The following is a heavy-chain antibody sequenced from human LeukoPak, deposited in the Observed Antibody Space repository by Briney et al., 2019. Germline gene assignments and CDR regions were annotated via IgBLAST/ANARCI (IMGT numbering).Heavy chain of an antibody. D-gene: IGHD2-2*01. J-gene: IGHJ3*02. Sequence: PSETLSLTCTVSGGSISSSSYCWGWIRQPPGKGLEWIGSIYYSGSTYYNPSLKSRVTISVDTSKNQFSLKLSSVTAADTAVYYCASLFDYCSSTSCAAFDIWGQGTMVTVSS. CDR2: IYYSGST. V-gene: IGHV4-39*01. CDR3: ASLFDYCSSTSCAAFDI. CDR1: GGSISSSSYC.